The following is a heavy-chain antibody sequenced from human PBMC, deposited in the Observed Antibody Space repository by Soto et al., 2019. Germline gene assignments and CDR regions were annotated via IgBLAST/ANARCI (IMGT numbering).Heavy chain of an antibody. CDR2: IIPIFGTA. Sequence: GASVKVSCKASGGTFSSYAISWVRQAPGQGLEWMGGIIPIFGTANYAQKFQGRVTITADESTSTAYMELSSLRSEDTAVYYCARDRSGSYSDAFDIWGQGTMVTVS. J-gene: IGHJ3*02. CDR1: GGTFSSYA. D-gene: IGHD1-26*01. CDR3: ARDRSGSYSDAFDI. V-gene: IGHV1-69*13.